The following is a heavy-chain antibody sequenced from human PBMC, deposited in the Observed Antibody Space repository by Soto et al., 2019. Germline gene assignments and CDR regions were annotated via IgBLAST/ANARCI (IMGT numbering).Heavy chain of an antibody. CDR3: AARLWFGEIGEYYFDY. CDR2: IYYSGST. J-gene: IGHJ4*02. D-gene: IGHD3-10*01. Sequence: SETLSLTCTFSGGSISSSSYCWGWIRQPPGKGLEWIGSIYYSGSTYYNPSLKSRVTISVDTSKNQFSLKLSSVTAADTAVYYCAARLWFGEIGEYYFDYWGQGTLVTVSS. V-gene: IGHV4-39*01. CDR1: GGSISSSSYC.